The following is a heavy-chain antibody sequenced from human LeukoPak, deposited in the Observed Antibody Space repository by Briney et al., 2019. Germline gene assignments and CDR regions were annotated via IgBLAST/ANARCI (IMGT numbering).Heavy chain of an antibody. D-gene: IGHD3-10*01. CDR2: IYYSGST. V-gene: IGHV4-59*08. J-gene: IGHJ4*02. Sequence: IPSETLSLTCTVSGGSISSYYWSWIRQPPGKGLEWIGYIYYSGSTKYNPSLKSRVTISVDTSKNQISLKLSSVTAADTAVYYCARHGVGRGGDFDYWGQGTLVTVSS. CDR3: ARHGVGRGGDFDY. CDR1: GGSISSYY.